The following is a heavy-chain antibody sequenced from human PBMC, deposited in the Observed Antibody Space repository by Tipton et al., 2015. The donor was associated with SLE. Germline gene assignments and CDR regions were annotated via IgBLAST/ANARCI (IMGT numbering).Heavy chain of an antibody. CDR1: GGSINSVGYY. J-gene: IGHJ3*01. Sequence: TLSLTCTVSGGSINSVGYYWSWFRQPAGKGLDWIGRIYTSGGTNYNPSHKSRVTRSLDTSKNQFSLKVDSVTAAYTAVYFCARESRYSSNGLNAFDVWGQGTMVTVSS. D-gene: IGHD6-13*01. CDR3: ARESRYSSNGLNAFDV. CDR2: IYTSGGT. V-gene: IGHV4-61*02.